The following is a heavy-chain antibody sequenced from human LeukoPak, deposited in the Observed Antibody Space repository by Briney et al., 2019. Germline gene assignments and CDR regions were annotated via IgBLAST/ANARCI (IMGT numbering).Heavy chain of an antibody. J-gene: IGHJ4*02. V-gene: IGHV4-59*01. D-gene: IGHD5-18*01. Sequence: SETLSLTCTVSGGSISSYYWSWIRQPPGKGLEWIGYIYYSGSTNYNPSLKSRVTISVDTSKNQSSLKLSSVTAADTAVYYCARETYSGPNYFDYWGQGTLVTVSS. CDR1: GGSISSYY. CDR3: ARETYSGPNYFDY. CDR2: IYYSGST.